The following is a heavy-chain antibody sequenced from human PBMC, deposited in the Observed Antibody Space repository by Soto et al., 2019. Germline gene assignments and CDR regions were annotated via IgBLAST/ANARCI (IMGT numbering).Heavy chain of an antibody. Sequence: ASVKVSCKASGYTFACYAISWMRQAPGQGLEWMGWISAYNGNTNYAQKLQGRVTMTTDTSTSTAYMELRSLRSDDTAVYYCARGKGLITIFGVVIRPYGMDVWGQGTTVTVSS. V-gene: IGHV1-18*01. J-gene: IGHJ6*02. CDR1: GYTFACYA. D-gene: IGHD3-3*01. CDR3: ARGKGLITIFGVVIRPYGMDV. CDR2: ISAYNGNT.